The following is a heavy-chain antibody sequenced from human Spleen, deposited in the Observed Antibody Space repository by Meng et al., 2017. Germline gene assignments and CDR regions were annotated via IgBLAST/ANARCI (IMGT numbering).Heavy chain of an antibody. CDR1: GGSISSGGYY. V-gene: IGHV4-31*01. Sequence: QVQAQESGPGLVKPSQTLSLTCTGSGGSISSGGYYWSWIRQHPGKGLEWIGYIYYSGSTYYNPSLKSLVTISADTSKNQFSLKLSSVTAADTAVYYCARRNDLGNWFDPWGQGTLVTVSS. CDR3: ARRNDLGNWFDP. CDR2: IYYSGST. D-gene: IGHD3-16*01. J-gene: IGHJ5*02.